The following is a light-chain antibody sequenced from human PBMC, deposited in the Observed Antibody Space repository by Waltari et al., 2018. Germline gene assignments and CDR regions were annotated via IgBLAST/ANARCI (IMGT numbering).Light chain of an antibody. CDR1: DSDVGAYDF. V-gene: IGLV2-14*01. Sequence: QSALTQPASVSGSPGQSITISCSGTDSDVGAYDFVSWYQQHPGKAPHLLIYEVSNRPSGIYNRFAASKSGNTASLTISGLQAEDEADYYCSSYTTSSAPGVFGTGTRVTVL. CDR3: SSYTTSSAPGV. CDR2: EVS. J-gene: IGLJ1*01.